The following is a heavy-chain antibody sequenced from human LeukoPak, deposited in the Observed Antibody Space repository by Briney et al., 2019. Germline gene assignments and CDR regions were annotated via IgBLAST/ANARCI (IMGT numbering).Heavy chain of an antibody. CDR2: IYPGDSDT. J-gene: IGHJ5*02. CDR3: ARDSPAVGYYDSSGYYSWLDP. V-gene: IGHV5-51*01. Sequence: GESLKISCKVSGYILTNNWIAWVRQVPGKGLEWMGIIYPGDSDTRYSPSFQGQVTISADKSISTAYLQWSSLKASDTAMYYCARDSPAVGYYDSSGYYSWLDPWGQGTLVTVSS. D-gene: IGHD3-22*01. CDR1: GYILTNNW.